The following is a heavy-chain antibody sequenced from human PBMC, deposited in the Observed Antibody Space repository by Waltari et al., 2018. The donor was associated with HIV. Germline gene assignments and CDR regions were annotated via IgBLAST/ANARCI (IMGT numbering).Heavy chain of an antibody. CDR2: TYTSGST. CDR1: GGSISSGSSF. D-gene: IGHD3-3*01. J-gene: IGHJ3*02. Sequence: QVQLQESGPGLVKPSQTLSLTCSVSGGSISSGSSFWSWMRQPDGKGREWIGRTYTSGSTNYIPSRNSRVTRSGDTSKNQLSLKLRSVTAADTAVYYCARERVTTFGVVIVYEGFDIWGQGTKVIVSS. CDR3: ARERVTTFGVVIVYEGFDI. V-gene: IGHV4-61*02.